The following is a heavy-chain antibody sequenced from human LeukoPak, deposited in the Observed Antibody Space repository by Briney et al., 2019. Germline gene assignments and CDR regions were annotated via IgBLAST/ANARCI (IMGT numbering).Heavy chain of an antibody. V-gene: IGHV3-48*04. CDR1: GFTFNSFG. Sequence: GGSLRLSCAASGFTFNSFGMSWVRQAPGKGLEWLSYISSSSSTIYYADSVKGRFTISRDNAKNSLYLQMNSLRAEDTAVYYCARDRGYCRGTTCYAYYFDSWGQGTLVTVAS. D-gene: IGHD2-2*01. J-gene: IGHJ4*02. CDR2: ISSSSSTI. CDR3: ARDRGYCRGTTCYAYYFDS.